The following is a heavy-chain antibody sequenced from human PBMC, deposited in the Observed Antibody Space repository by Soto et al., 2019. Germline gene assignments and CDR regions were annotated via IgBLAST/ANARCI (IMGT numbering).Heavy chain of an antibody. CDR3: ATLEAVAGTSDY. CDR1: GFTFDDYA. J-gene: IGHJ4*02. Sequence: ESGGGLVQPGRSLRLSCAASGFTFDDYAMHWVRQAPGKGLEWVSGISWNSGSIGYADSVKGRFTISRDNAKNSLYLQMNGLRAEDMALYYCATLEAVAGTSDYWGQGTLVTVSS. V-gene: IGHV3-9*03. D-gene: IGHD6-19*01. CDR2: ISWNSGSI.